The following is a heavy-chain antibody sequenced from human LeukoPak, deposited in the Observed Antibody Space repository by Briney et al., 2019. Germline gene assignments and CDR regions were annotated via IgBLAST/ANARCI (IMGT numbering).Heavy chain of an antibody. V-gene: IGHV3-21*01. J-gene: IGHJ4*02. D-gene: IGHD2-2*01. CDR3: ARDPPNSVVVPAARSQPPDY. CDR1: GFTFSSYS. Sequence: GGSLRLSCAASGFTFSSYSMNWVRQAPGKGLEWVSSISSSSSYIYYADSVKGRFTISRDNAKNSLYLQMNSLRAEDTAVYYCARDPPNSVVVPAARSQPPDYWGQGTLVTVSS. CDR2: ISSSSSYI.